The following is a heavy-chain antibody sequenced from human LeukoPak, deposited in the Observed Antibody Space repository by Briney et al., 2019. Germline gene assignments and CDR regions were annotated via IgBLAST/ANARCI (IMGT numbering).Heavy chain of an antibody. CDR1: GYKFTDYY. Sequence: GASVKVSCKASGYKFTDYYLHWVRQAPGQGLEWMGIINPSGGSTSYAQKFQGRVTMTRDTSTSTVYMELSSLRSEDTAVYYCASSSGYDGDYWGQGTLVTVSS. D-gene: IGHD5-12*01. V-gene: IGHV1-46*01. CDR3: ASSSGYDGDY. CDR2: INPSGGST. J-gene: IGHJ4*02.